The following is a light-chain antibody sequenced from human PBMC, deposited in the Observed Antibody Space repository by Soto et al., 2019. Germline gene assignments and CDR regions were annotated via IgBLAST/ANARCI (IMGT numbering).Light chain of an antibody. Sequence: DIQLTQSPSSLSASVGDRVTITCQATQDINIYLNWYQQKPGKAPNRLIYDASNLEIGVPSRFSGSGSGTHFTFTISSLQTEDIGTYYCQQYDVLPITFGRGTRLEI. CDR3: QQYDVLPIT. V-gene: IGKV1-33*01. J-gene: IGKJ5*01. CDR2: DAS. CDR1: QDINIY.